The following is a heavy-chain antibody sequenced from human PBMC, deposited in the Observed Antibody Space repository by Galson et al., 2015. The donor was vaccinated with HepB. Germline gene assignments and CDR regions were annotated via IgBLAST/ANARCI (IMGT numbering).Heavy chain of an antibody. CDR1: GYTFTGYY. J-gene: IGHJ3*02. CDR2: INPNSGGT. Sequence: SVKVSCKASGYTFTGYYMHWVRQAPGQGLEWMGRINPNSGGTNYAQKFQGRVTMTRDTSISTAYMELSRLRSDDTAVHYCARDQSWNDASTAFDIWGQGTMVTVSS. CDR3: ARDQSWNDASTAFDI. D-gene: IGHD1-1*01. V-gene: IGHV1-2*06.